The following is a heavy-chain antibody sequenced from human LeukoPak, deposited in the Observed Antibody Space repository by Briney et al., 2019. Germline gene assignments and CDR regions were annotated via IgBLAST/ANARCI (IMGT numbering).Heavy chain of an antibody. V-gene: IGHV4-59*01. D-gene: IGHD3-3*01. CDR2: IYYSGST. J-gene: IGHJ6*03. CDR1: GGSISSYY. Sequence: PSETLSFTCTVSGGSISSYYWSWIRQPPGKGLGWSGYIYYSGSTNYNPSLKSRVTISVDTSKHQFSLKLSSVTAADTAVYYCARGPRGGEWLSTYYYMDVWGKGTTVTVSS. CDR3: ARGPRGGEWLSTYYYMDV.